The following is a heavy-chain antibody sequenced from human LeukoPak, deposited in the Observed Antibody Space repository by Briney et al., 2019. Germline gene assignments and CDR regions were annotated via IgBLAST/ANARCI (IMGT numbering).Heavy chain of an antibody. CDR1: GYSFTSYW. J-gene: IGHJ3*02. V-gene: IGHV5-51*01. CDR2: LYPGDSNT. CDR3: ARRVDSIDAFDI. Sequence: GESLKISCKTSGYSFTSYWIGWVRQRPGKGLEWMGILYPGDSNTRYSPSFQGQVTISADKSISTAYLQWSSLKASDTAMYYCARRVDSIDAFDIWGQGTVVTVSS. D-gene: IGHD3-22*01.